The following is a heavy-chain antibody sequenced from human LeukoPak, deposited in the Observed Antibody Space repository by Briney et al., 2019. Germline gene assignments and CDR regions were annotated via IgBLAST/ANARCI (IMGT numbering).Heavy chain of an antibody. CDR2: IYYSGST. CDR3: ARSYASSGLDH. V-gene: IGHV4-39*01. J-gene: IGHJ4*02. Sequence: SETLSLTCTVSGGSISSSSYYWGWIRQPPGKGLEWIGSIYYSGSTYHNPSLKSRVTISVDTSKNQFSLKLSSVTAADTAVYYCARSYASSGLDHWGQGTLVTVSS. D-gene: IGHD3-16*01. CDR1: GGSISSSSYY.